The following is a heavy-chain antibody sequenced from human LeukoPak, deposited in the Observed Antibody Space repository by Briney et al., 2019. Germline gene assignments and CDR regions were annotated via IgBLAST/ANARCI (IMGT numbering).Heavy chain of an antibody. CDR1: GFTFSSYA. J-gene: IGHJ4*02. Sequence: GRSLRLSCAASGFTFSSYAMHWVRQAPGKGLEWVAVISYDGSNKYYADSVKGRFTISRDNSKNTLYLQMNSLRAEDTAVYYCARDYDILTGSPLYWGQGTLVTVSS. CDR2: ISYDGSNK. D-gene: IGHD3-9*01. CDR3: ARDYDILTGSPLY. V-gene: IGHV3-30-3*01.